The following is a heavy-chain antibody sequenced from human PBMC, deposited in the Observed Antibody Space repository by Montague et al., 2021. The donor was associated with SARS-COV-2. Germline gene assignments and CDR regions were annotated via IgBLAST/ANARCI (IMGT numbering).Heavy chain of an antibody. J-gene: IGHJ6*02. Sequence: SLRLSCAASGFTFTTYAMHWVRQAPGKGLEWMAVISNDGTKIYYADSVKGRFTISRDNSKNTLYLQLNRLRAEDTAQYHCARDLFYIRNYYYYYGMDVWGQGTTVTVSS. CDR1: GFTFTTYA. CDR2: ISNDGTKI. V-gene: IGHV3-30*04. D-gene: IGHD2/OR15-2a*01. CDR3: ARDLFYIRNYYYYYGMDV.